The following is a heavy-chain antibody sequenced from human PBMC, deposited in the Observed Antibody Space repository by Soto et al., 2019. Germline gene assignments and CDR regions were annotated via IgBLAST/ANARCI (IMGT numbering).Heavy chain of an antibody. Sequence: SETLSFTCGVSGGSICSPNWWICARQFPGQGLAWIGEIFPTGSVNYKPSLKSRVTLSPDKSKNQFSLKLTSVTAADTAVYFCAREQICNVVKCSNWFDPCGQGTLVTVSS. V-gene: IGHV4-4*02. J-gene: IGHJ5*02. CDR1: GGSICSPNW. D-gene: IGHD2-8*01. CDR3: AREQICNVVKCSNWFDP. CDR2: IFPTGSV.